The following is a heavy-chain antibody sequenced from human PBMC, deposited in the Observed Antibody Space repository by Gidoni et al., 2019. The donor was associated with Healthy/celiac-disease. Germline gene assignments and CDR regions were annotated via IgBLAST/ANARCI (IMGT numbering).Heavy chain of an antibody. D-gene: IGHD3-22*01. J-gene: IGHJ4*02. CDR1: GYY. Sequence: GYYWSWIRQHPGKGLEWIGYIYYSGSTYYNPSLKSRVTISVDTSKNQFSLKLSSVTAADTAVYYCARDRSGSGYDYWGQGTLVTVSS. CDR3: ARDRSGSGYDY. V-gene: IGHV4-31*02. CDR2: IYYSGST.